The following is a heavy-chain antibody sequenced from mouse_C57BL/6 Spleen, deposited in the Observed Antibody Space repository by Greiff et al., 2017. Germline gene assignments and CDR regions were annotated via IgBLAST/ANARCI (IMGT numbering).Heavy chain of an antibody. J-gene: IGHJ4*01. Sequence: VQLKESGAELVKPGASVKLSCTASGFNIKDYYMHWVKQRTEQGLEWIGWIAPEDGDTKYAPKFQGKATITADTSSNTAYLQLSSLTSEDTAVYYCAAYGSSYGAMDYWGQGTSVTVSA. CDR2: IAPEDGDT. CDR3: AAYGSSYGAMDY. V-gene: IGHV14-2*01. CDR1: GFNIKDYY. D-gene: IGHD1-1*01.